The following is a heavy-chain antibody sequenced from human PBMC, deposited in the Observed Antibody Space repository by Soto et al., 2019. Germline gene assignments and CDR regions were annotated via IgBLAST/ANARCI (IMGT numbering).Heavy chain of an antibody. D-gene: IGHD3-16*01. CDR3: ARGPGDMITFGCDY. CDR1: GGSFSGYY. CDR2: INHSGST. Sequence: SETLSLTCAVYGGSFSGYYWSWIRQPPGKGLEWIGEINHSGSTNYNPSLKSRVTISVDTSKNQFSLKLSSVTAADTAVYYCARGPGDMITFGCDYWGQGTLVTVSS. V-gene: IGHV4-34*01. J-gene: IGHJ4*02.